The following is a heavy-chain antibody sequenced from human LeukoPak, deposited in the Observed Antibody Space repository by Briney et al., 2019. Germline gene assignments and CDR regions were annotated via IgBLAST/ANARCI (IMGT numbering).Heavy chain of an antibody. V-gene: IGHV3-30*02. D-gene: IGHD3-22*01. J-gene: IGHJ4*02. CDR3: AKLPIINYYDSSGYNPWID. CDR2: IRYDGSNK. Sequence: PGGSLRLSCAASGFTFSSYGMHWVRQAPGKGLEWVAFIRYDGSNKYYADSVKGRFTISRDNSKNTLYLQMNSLRAEDTAVYYCAKLPIINYYDSSGYNPWIDWGQGTLVTVSS. CDR1: GFTFSSYG.